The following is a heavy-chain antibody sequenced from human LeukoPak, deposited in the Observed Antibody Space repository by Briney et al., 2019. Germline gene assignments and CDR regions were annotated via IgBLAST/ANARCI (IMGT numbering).Heavy chain of an antibody. J-gene: IGHJ5*02. D-gene: IGHD3-10*01. CDR2: IKSDGSST. CDR3: ARESGYHGSGFDP. CDR1: GFTFSSYW. Sequence: GGSLRLSCAASGFTFSSYWMHWVRQGPGKGLVWVSRIKSDGSSTSYADSVKGRFTISRDNAKNTLYLQMNSLRDEDTAVYYCARESGYHGSGFDPWGQGTLVTVSS. V-gene: IGHV3-74*01.